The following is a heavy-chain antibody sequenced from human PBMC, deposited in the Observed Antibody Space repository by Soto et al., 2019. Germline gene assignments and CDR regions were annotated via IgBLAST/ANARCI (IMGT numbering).Heavy chain of an antibody. V-gene: IGHV3-15*01. J-gene: IGHJ4*02. D-gene: IGHD3-22*01. CDR2: IKSKTDGGTT. CDR3: TTGPTYYYDSSGYPYYFDY. Sequence: GSLRLSCAASGFTFSNAWMSWVRQAPGKGLEWVGRIKSKTDGGTTDYAAPVKGRFTISRDDSKNTLYLQMNSLKTEDTAVYYCTTGPTYYYDSSGYPYYFDYWGKGTLVTVSS. CDR1: GFTFSNAW.